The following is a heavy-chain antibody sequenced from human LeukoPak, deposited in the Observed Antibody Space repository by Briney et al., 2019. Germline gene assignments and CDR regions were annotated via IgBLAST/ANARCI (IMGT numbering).Heavy chain of an antibody. CDR3: AGGSSDAFDI. CDR1: GFPFSTYA. J-gene: IGHJ3*02. V-gene: IGHV3-21*01. D-gene: IGHD1-26*01. Sequence: GGSLRLSCAASGFPFSTYAMSWVRQAPGKGLEWVSSISSSSSYIYYADSVKGRFTISRDNAKNSLYLQMNSLRAEDTAVYYCAGGSSDAFDIWGQGTMVTVSS. CDR2: ISSSSSYI.